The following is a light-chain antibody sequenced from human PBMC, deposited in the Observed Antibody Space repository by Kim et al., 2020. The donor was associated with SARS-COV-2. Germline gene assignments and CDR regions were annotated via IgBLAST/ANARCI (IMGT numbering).Light chain of an antibody. J-gene: IGKJ4*01. CDR2: DAS. V-gene: IGKV3-11*01. CDR1: QNIDTY. CDR3: QQRNSWPPAVT. Sequence: PGERATRSCRASQNIDTYLAWYQQRPGQAPRLLVYDASNRATGVPDRFSGSGSGTDFTLIISSLEPEDFSIYYCQQRNSWPPAVTFGGGTKVDIK.